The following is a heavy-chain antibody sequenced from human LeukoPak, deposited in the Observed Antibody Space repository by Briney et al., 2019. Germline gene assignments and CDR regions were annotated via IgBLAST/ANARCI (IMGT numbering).Heavy chain of an antibody. D-gene: IGHD6-13*01. J-gene: IGHJ4*02. CDR2: IYYSGST. CDR3: ARVDSSSWRPMKFDY. V-gene: IGHV4-30-4*08. Sequence: PSETLSLTCTVSGGSISSGDYYWSWIRQPPGKGLEWIGYIYYSGSTYYNPSLKSRVTISVDTSKNQFSLKLSSVTAGDTAVYYCARVDSSSWRPMKFDYWGQGTLVTVSS. CDR1: GGSISSGDYY.